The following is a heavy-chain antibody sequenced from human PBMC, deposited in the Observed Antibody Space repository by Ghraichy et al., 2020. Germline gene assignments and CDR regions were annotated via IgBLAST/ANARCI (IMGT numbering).Heavy chain of an antibody. D-gene: IGHD1-14*01. CDR3: AKEYNRWPENWFDP. V-gene: IGHV3-23*01. Sequence: LSLTCAASGFTFSTYAMTWVRQAPGKGLEWISAISPGGDGTYYADSVKGRFTISRDNSRNTLYLQMKSLRAEDTAVYYCAKEYNRWPENWFDPWGQGTLVTVSS. CDR2: ISPGGDGT. CDR1: GFTFSTYA. J-gene: IGHJ5*02.